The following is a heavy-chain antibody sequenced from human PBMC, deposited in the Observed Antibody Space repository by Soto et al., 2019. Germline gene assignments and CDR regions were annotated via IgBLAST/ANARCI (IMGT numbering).Heavy chain of an antibody. J-gene: IGHJ6*02. CDR2: SFHSGGT. CDR1: GGSISSGGYF. Sequence: QLQLQESGSGLVMPSQTLSLTCAVSGGSISSGGYFWSWVRQPPGKGLEWIGYSFHSGGTSYNPPLKSRVIIPADRSKSQFSLELSSVTTADAAVYYSARGDAGYYSMDVWGQGTTVTVSS. CDR3: ARGDAGYYSMDV. V-gene: IGHV4-30-2*01.